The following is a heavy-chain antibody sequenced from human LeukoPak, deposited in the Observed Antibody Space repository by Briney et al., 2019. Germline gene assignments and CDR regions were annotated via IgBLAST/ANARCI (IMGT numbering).Heavy chain of an antibody. Sequence: EASVKVSCKASGYTFSSYYMHWVRQAPGEGLEWMGIINPSGGSTSYAQKFQGRVTMTRDMSTSTVHMELSSLRSEDTAVYYCARVAAEVVGVPGAIGFGWLRRDYYYMDVWGKGTPVTVSS. CDR2: INPSGGST. CDR3: ARVAAEVVGVPGAIGFGWLRRDYYYMDV. J-gene: IGHJ6*03. CDR1: GYTFSSYY. D-gene: IGHD2-2*02. V-gene: IGHV1-46*01.